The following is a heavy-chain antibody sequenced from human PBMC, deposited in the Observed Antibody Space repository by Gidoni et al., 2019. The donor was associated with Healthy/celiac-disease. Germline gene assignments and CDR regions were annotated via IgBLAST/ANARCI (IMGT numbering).Heavy chain of an antibody. J-gene: IGHJ4*02. CDR2: ISWNSGSI. D-gene: IGHD6-13*01. CDR3: AKDVTIAAAGAWSEKGWDY. Sequence: EVQLVESGGGLVQPGRSLRLSCAAPGFTFDDYAMHWVRQAPGKGLEWGSGISWNSGSIGYADSVKGRFNISRDNAKNSLYLQMNRLRAEDTALYYCAKDVTIAAAGAWSEKGWDYWGQGTLVTVSS. V-gene: IGHV3-9*01. CDR1: GFTFDDYA.